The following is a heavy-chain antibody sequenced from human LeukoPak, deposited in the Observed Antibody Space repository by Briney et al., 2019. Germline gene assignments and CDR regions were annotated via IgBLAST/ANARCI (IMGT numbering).Heavy chain of an antibody. D-gene: IGHD2-8*01. CDR2: INPNSGGT. CDR3: ARDILGYCTNGLCYLDY. J-gene: IGHJ4*02. Sequence: GASVKVSCKASGYTFTGYYMHWVRQAPGQGLEWMGWINPNSGGTNYAQKFQGRVTMTRDTSISTAYMELSRLRSDDTAVYYCARDILGYCTNGLCYLDYWGQGTLVTVSS. V-gene: IGHV1-2*02. CDR1: GYTFTGYY.